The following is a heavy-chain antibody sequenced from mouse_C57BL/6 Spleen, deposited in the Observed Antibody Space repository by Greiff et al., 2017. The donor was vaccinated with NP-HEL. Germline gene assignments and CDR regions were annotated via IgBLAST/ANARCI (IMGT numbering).Heavy chain of an antibody. Sequence: SGPELVKPGASVKMSCKASGYTFTDYNMHWVKQSHGKSLEWIGYINPNNGGTSYNQKFKGKATLTVNKSSSTAYMELRSLTSEDSAVYYCARKAYYSFDYWGQGTTLTVSS. CDR2: INPNNGGT. D-gene: IGHD2-12*01. V-gene: IGHV1-22*01. CDR1: GYTFTDYN. CDR3: ARKAYYSFDY. J-gene: IGHJ2*01.